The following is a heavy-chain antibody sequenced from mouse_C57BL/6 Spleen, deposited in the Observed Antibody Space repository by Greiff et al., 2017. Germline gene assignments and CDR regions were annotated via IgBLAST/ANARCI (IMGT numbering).Heavy chain of an antibody. J-gene: IGHJ2*01. D-gene: IGHD2-3*01. Sequence: QVQLQQSGPELVKPGASVKISCKASGYAFSSSWMNWVKQRPGKGLEWIGRIYPGEGDTNYNGKFKGKATLTADKSSSTAYMQLSSLTSEDSAVYFCARDVDGYYVSFDYWGQGTTLTVSS. CDR1: GYAFSSSW. V-gene: IGHV1-82*01. CDR3: ARDVDGYYVSFDY. CDR2: IYPGEGDT.